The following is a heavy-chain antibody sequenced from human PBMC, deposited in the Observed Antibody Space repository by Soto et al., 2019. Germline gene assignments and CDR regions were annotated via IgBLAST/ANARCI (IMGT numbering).Heavy chain of an antibody. CDR1: GYTFTSYG. V-gene: IGHV1-18*04. CDR2: ISAYNGNT. Sequence: GASVKVSCKASGYTFTSYGISWVRQAPGQGLEWMGWISAYNGNTNYAQKLQGRVTMTTDTSTSTAYMELRSLRSDDTAVYYCASGSSWYPLEYYFDYWGQGTLVTVS. D-gene: IGHD6-13*01. J-gene: IGHJ4*02. CDR3: ASGSSWYPLEYYFDY.